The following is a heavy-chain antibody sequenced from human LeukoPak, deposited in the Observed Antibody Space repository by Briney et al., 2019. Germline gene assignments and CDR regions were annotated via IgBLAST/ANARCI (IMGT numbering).Heavy chain of an antibody. V-gene: IGHV3-64*01. CDR1: GFAFSSYA. CDR2: ISSNGGST. Sequence: GGSLRLSCAASGFAFSSYAMHWVRQAPGKGLEYVSAISSNGGSTYYANSVKGRFTISRDNSKNTLYLQMGSLRAEDMAVYYCARDDVDTAMGAFDYWGQGTLVTVSS. D-gene: IGHD5-18*01. CDR3: ARDDVDTAMGAFDY. J-gene: IGHJ4*02.